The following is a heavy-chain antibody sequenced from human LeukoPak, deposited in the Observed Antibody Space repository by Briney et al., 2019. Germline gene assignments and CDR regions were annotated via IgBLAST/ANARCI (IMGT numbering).Heavy chain of an antibody. CDR3: ARAGYSYGTDY. Sequence: GGSLRLSCAASGFTVSSNYMSWVRQAPGKGLEWVSIIYSGGSTYYADSVKGRFTISRDNSKNTLYLQMNSLRAEDTAVYYCARAGYSYGTDYWGQGTLVTVSS. CDR1: GFTVSSNY. CDR2: IYSGGST. V-gene: IGHV3-53*01. D-gene: IGHD5-18*01. J-gene: IGHJ4*02.